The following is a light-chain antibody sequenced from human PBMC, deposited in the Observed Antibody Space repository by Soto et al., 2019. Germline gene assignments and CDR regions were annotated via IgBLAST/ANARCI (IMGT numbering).Light chain of an antibody. CDR3: QQYNNWPPIT. Sequence: EIVLTQSPGTLSLSPGEIATLSCRASQSVSSSYLAWYQQKPGQAPRLLMFRTSSRATGFPARFSGSGSGTEFNLTISSLQSEDFAVYYCQQYNNWPPITFGQGTRLEIK. J-gene: IGKJ5*01. CDR2: RTS. V-gene: IGKV3-15*01. CDR1: QSVSSSY.